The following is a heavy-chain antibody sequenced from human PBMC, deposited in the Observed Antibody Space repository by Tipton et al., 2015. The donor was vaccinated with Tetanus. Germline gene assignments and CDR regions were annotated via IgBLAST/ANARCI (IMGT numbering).Heavy chain of an antibody. V-gene: IGHV4-59*08. CDR3: ARGVSRDWNGHYFDY. CDR2: IYYSGST. CDR1: GGSISSYY. D-gene: IGHD1-1*01. J-gene: IGHJ4*02. Sequence: TLSLTCTVSGGSISSYYWSWIRQPPGKGLEWIGYIYYSGSTNYNPSLESRVTISVDTSKNQFSLSLSSVIAADTAVYYCARGVSRDWNGHYFDYWGQGVLVTVSS.